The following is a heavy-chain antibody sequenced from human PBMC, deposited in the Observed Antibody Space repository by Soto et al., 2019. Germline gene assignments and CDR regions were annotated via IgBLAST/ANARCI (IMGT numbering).Heavy chain of an antibody. CDR2: ISGSGGST. CDR1: GFTFSSYA. J-gene: IGHJ4*02. Sequence: EVQLLESGGGLVQPGGSLRLSCAASGFTFSSYAMSWVRQAPGKGLEWVSAISGSGGSTYYADSVKGRFTISRDNSKNTLYLQMNSLRAEDTAVYYCAKRSYYDILTGYYLSDYWGQGTLDTVS. D-gene: IGHD3-9*01. CDR3: AKRSYYDILTGYYLSDY. V-gene: IGHV3-23*01.